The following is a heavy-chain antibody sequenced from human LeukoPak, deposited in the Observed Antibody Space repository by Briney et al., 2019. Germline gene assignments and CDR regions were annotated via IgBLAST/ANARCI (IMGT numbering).Heavy chain of an antibody. CDR3: ARDRYGGCSSTSCYKYYYMDV. Sequence: GGSLRLSCAASGFTFSSYAMSWVRQAPGKGLEWVSAISGSGGSTYYADSVKGRFTISRDNSKNTLYLQMNSLRAEDTAVYYCARDRYGGCSSTSCYKYYYMDVWGKGTTVTVSS. V-gene: IGHV3-23*01. D-gene: IGHD2-2*02. CDR2: ISGSGGST. J-gene: IGHJ6*03. CDR1: GFTFSSYA.